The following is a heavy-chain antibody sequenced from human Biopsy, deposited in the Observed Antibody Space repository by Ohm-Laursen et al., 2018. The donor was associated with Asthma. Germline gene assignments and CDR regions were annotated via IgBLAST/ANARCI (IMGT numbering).Heavy chain of an antibody. CDR3: AKEQQWLVNDAFDI. J-gene: IGHJ3*02. CDR1: GFTFRPFA. D-gene: IGHD6-19*01. Sequence: SLRLSCTASGFTFRPFAMSWVRQAPGKGLEWFSTISGSGDITYHADSVKGRLFIFRDNSRNTLYLQISSLRAEDTALYYCAKEQQWLVNDAFDIWGQGTMVTVSS. CDR2: ISGSGDIT. V-gene: IGHV3-23*01.